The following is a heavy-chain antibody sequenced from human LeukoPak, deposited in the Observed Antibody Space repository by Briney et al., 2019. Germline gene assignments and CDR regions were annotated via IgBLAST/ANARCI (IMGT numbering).Heavy chain of an antibody. CDR2: ISSSSSDK. CDR1: GFRFSDYY. J-gene: IGHJ4*02. D-gene: IGHD3-22*01. CDR3: ARNLKNYYDSYGYFDY. V-gene: IGHV3-11*06. Sequence: SGGPLRLSCAASGFRFSDYYMNWIRQAPGKGLEWVSYISSSSSDKNYADSVMGRFTISRDNAKNSLYLQMNSLRAEDTAAYYCARNLKNYYDSYGYFDYWGQGTLVSVSS.